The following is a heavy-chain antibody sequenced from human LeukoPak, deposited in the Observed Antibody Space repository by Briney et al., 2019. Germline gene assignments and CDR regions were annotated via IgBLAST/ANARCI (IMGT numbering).Heavy chain of an antibody. CDR3: ARTSNSPHFDY. J-gene: IGHJ4*02. D-gene: IGHD4-11*01. CDR1: GSTFSSYS. Sequence: GGSLRLSCAASGSTFSSYSMNWVRQAPGRGLEWVSSISSSSSYIYYADSVKGRFTISRDNAKNSLYLQMNSLRAEDTAVYYCARTSNSPHFDYWGQGTLVTVSS. CDR2: ISSSSSYI. V-gene: IGHV3-21*01.